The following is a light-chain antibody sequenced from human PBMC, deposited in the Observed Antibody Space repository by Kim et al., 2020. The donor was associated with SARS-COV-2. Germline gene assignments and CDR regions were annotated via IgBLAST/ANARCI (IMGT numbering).Light chain of an antibody. V-gene: IGKV3-20*01. CDR3: QQYGSSPQT. CDR1: QSVSNNY. CDR2: DAS. Sequence: LSPGERATLSCRASQSVSNNYLAWYQQRPGQAPRLLIYDASSRATGLPDRFSGSGSGTDFTLTISRLEPEDFAVYYCQQYGSSPQTFGQGTKLEI. J-gene: IGKJ2*01.